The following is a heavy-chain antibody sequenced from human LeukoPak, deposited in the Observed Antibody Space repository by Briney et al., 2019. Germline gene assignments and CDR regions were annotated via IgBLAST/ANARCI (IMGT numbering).Heavy chain of an antibody. CDR2: IYYSGST. D-gene: IGHD3-9*01. Sequence: SETLSLTCTVSGGSISSYYWSWIRQPPGKGLEWIGYIYYSGSTNYNPSLKSRVTISVDTSKNQFSLKLSSVTAADTAVYYCARLLGDYDILTGYYPPSPWFDPWGQGTLVTVSS. V-gene: IGHV4-59*08. CDR3: ARLLGDYDILTGYYPPSPWFDP. CDR1: GGSISSYY. J-gene: IGHJ5*02.